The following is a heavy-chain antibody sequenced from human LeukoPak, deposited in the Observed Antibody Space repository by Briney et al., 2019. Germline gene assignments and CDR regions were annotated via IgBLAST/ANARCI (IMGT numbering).Heavy chain of an antibody. CDR2: IYTSGST. J-gene: IGHJ6*04. CDR3: ARDQRSSWYPLDV. Sequence: SETLSLTCSVSGGSISSGSYYWSWIRQPAGKGLEWIGRIYTSGSTNYNPSLKSRVTISVDTSKNQFSLKLSSVTAADTAVYYCARDQRSSWYPLDVWGKGTTVTVSS. V-gene: IGHV4-61*02. D-gene: IGHD6-13*01. CDR1: GGSISSGSYY.